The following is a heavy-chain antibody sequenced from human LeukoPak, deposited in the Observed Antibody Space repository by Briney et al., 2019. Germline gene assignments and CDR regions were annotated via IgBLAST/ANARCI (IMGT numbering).Heavy chain of an antibody. CDR1: GYTLTELS. Sequence: GASVKVSCTVSGYTLTELSMHWVRQAPGKGLEWMGGFDPEDGETIYAQKFQGRVTMTEDTSTDTAYMELSSLRSENTAVYYCARDLRQIGVAGHYYFDYWGQGTLVTVSS. D-gene: IGHD3-10*01. J-gene: IGHJ4*02. CDR2: FDPEDGET. V-gene: IGHV1-24*01. CDR3: ARDLRQIGVAGHYYFDY.